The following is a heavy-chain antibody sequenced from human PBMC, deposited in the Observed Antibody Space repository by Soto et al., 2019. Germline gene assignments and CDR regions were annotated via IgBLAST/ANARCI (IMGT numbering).Heavy chain of an antibody. V-gene: IGHV4-39*07. D-gene: IGHD3-9*01. CDR3: ARLKTYDILHKSDY. CDR1: GGSITSSSYY. CDR2: IYYSGST. J-gene: IGHJ4*02. Sequence: SETLSLTCTVSGGSITSSSYYWGWIRQPPGKGLEWIGSIYYSGSTYYNPSLKSRVTISVDTSKNQFSLKLSSVTAADTAVYYCARLKTYDILHKSDYWGQGSLVTVSS.